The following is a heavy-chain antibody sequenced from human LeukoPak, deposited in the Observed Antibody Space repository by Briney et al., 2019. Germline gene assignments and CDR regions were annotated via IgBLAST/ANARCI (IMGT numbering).Heavy chain of an antibody. CDR3: AKAPYTSSSVWLDP. D-gene: IGHD6-6*01. V-gene: IGHV3-23*01. CDR1: GFTFSSYA. J-gene: IGHJ5*02. Sequence: GGSLRLSCAASGFTFSSYAMSWVRQAPGKGLEWVSAISGSGGSTYYADSVKGRFTISRDNSKNTLYLQMNSLRGEDTALYYCAKAPYTSSSVWLDPWGQGTLVTVSS. CDR2: ISGSGGST.